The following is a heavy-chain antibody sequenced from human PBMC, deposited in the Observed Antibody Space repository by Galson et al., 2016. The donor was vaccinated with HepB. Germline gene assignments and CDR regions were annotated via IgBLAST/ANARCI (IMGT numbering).Heavy chain of an antibody. J-gene: IGHJ3*02. CDR2: IKQDGSEK. CDR1: GFTFSSYW. D-gene: IGHD2-15*01. Sequence: SLRLSCAASGFTFSSYWMTWVRQAPGKGLEWVANIKQDGSEKYHADSVKGRFTISRDNAKNSLYLQMNSLRAEDTAVYYCARDSGFCSGGSCYGDAFDIWGQGTMVTVSS. V-gene: IGHV3-7*01. CDR3: ARDSGFCSGGSCYGDAFDI.